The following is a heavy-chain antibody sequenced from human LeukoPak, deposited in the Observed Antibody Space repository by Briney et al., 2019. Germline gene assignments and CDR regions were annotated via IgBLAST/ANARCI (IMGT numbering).Heavy chain of an antibody. Sequence: ASVKVSCKASGYTFTGYYMHWVRQAPGQGLEWMGWINPNSGGTNYAQKFQGRVTMTRDTSISTAYMELSRLRSDDTAVYYCARSRDGYNDAEVYFDYWGQGTLVTVSS. CDR1: GYTFTGYY. D-gene: IGHD5-24*01. V-gene: IGHV1-2*02. J-gene: IGHJ4*02. CDR3: ARSRDGYNDAEVYFDY. CDR2: INPNSGGT.